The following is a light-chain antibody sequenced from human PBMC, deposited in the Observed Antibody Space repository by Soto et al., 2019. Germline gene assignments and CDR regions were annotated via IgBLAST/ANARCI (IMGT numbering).Light chain of an antibody. CDR1: QSVSSSY. CDR2: GAS. Sequence: EIVLTQSPGTLSLSPGERATLSCRASQSVSSSYLAWYQQKPGQAPRLLIYGASSRATGIPDRFSGSGSGTDFTLTISRLEPEDFAVYYCQQYGSSTEYTFGQGTNLEIK. J-gene: IGKJ2*01. CDR3: QQYGSSTEYT. V-gene: IGKV3-20*01.